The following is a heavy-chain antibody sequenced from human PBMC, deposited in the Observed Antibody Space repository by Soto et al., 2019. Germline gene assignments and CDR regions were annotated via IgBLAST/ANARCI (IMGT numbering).Heavy chain of an antibody. V-gene: IGHV1-46*03. Sequence: VASVKVSCKASGYTFTSYYMHWVRQAPGQGLEWMGIINPSGGSTSYAQKFQGRVTMTRDTSTSTVYMELSSLRSEDTAVYYCARDGGWLRPQYYFDYWGQGTLVTVSS. CDR2: INPSGGST. CDR1: GYTFTSYY. J-gene: IGHJ4*02. CDR3: ARDGGWLRPQYYFDY. D-gene: IGHD5-12*01.